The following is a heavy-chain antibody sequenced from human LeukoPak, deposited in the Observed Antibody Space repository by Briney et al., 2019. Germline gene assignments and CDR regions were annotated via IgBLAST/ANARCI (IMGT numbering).Heavy chain of an antibody. V-gene: IGHV3-7*01. Sequence: PGGSLRLSCAGSGFTFSNYWMSWVRQAPGKGLEWVANIKQDGSEKYYVDSVKGRFTISRDNAKNSLYLQMNSLRAEDTAVYYCARVLTGTTTWFDPWGQGTLVTVSS. D-gene: IGHD1-20*01. CDR3: ARVLTGTTTWFDP. CDR2: IKQDGSEK. J-gene: IGHJ5*02. CDR1: GFTFSNYW.